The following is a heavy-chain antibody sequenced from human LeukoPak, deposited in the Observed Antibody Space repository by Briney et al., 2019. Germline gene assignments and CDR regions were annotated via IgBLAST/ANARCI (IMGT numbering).Heavy chain of an antibody. CDR3: ARSSYSSSSSV. D-gene: IGHD6-6*01. CDR2: IKQDGSEK. Sequence: GGSLRLSCAASGFTFSSYWMSWVRKAPGKGLEWVANIKQDGSEKYYVDSVKGRFTISRDNAKNSLYLQINSLRAEDTAVYYCARSSYSSSSSVWGQGTMVTVSS. CDR1: GFTFSSYW. V-gene: IGHV3-7*03. J-gene: IGHJ3*01.